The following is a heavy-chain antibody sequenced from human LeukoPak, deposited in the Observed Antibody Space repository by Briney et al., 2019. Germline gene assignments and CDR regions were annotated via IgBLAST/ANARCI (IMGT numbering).Heavy chain of an antibody. D-gene: IGHD2-15*01. CDR1: AASITTYY. J-gene: IGHJ3*01. CDR3: AASGGWDAFHV. V-gene: IGHV4-59*03. CDR2: IYYSGIA. Sequence: SETLSLTCIVSAASITTYYWHWIRQPPGKGLEWRGYIYYSGIANYNPSLKSRVTISVDTSKKQFSLQVKCVSAADTAVYYCAASGGWDAFHVWGQGTMVPVSS.